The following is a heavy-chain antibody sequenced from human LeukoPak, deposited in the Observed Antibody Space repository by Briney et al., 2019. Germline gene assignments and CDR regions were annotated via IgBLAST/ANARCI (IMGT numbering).Heavy chain of an antibody. CDR3: ARIARAVLYDAFDI. V-gene: IGHV3-21*01. CDR1: GFTFSSYN. D-gene: IGHD2-21*01. J-gene: IGHJ3*02. CDR2: ISSSSSYI. Sequence: PGGSLRLSCAASGFTFSSYNINWVRQAPGKGLEWVSSISSSSSYIYYADSVKGRFTISRDNAKNSLYLQMNSLRVEDTAVYYCARIARAVLYDAFDIWGQGTMVTVSS.